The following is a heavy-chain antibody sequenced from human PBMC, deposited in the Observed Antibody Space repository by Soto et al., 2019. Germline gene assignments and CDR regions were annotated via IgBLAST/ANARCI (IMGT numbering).Heavy chain of an antibody. CDR1: GFTFSSYG. D-gene: IGHD6-19*01. J-gene: IGHJ4*02. CDR2: ISYDGSNK. CDR3: AKGKSPWYRSGWYYFDY. Sequence: QVQLVESGGGVVQPGRSLRLSCAASGFTFSSYGMHWVRQAPGKGLEWVAVISYDGSNKYYADSVKGRFTISRDNSKNTLYLQMNSLRAEDTAVYYCAKGKSPWYRSGWYYFDYWGQGTLVTVSS. V-gene: IGHV3-30*18.